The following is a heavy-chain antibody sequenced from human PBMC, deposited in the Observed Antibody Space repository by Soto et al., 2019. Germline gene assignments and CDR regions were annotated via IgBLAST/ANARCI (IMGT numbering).Heavy chain of an antibody. CDR1: GGSISEKY. CDR3: VASLAASGLNWLDP. Sequence: SETLSLTCTVSGGSISEKYWNWVRQPPGKGLEWIGLIFANGHTDYNPSLKSRVTMSVDASKNQFSLRLTSMTAADTAIYYCVASLAASGLNWLDPWGRGTLVTVSS. D-gene: IGHD6-13*01. CDR2: IFANGHT. V-gene: IGHV4-4*07. J-gene: IGHJ5*02.